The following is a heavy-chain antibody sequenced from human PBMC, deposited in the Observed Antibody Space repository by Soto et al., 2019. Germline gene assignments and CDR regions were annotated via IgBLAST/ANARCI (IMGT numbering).Heavy chain of an antibody. D-gene: IGHD6-13*01. CDR2: IYYSGST. CDR3: ARHGPIAAAGTVFDY. CDR1: GGSIISYY. Sequence: SETLSLTCTVSGGSIISYYWSWIRQPPGKGLEWIGYIYYSGSTNYNPSLKSRVTISVDTSKNQFSLKLSSVTAADTAVYYCARHGPIAAAGTVFDYWGQGTLVTVSS. V-gene: IGHV4-59*08. J-gene: IGHJ4*02.